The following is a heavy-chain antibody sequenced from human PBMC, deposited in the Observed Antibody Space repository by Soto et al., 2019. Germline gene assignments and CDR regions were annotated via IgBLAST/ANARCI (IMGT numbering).Heavy chain of an antibody. D-gene: IGHD2-15*01. V-gene: IGHV3-23*01. J-gene: IGHJ6*03. Sequence: EVQLLECGGGLVQPGGSLRLSCAASGFTFSSYAMSWVRQAPGKGLEWVSAISGSGGSTYYTDSVKGRFTISRDNSKNTLNLQMNSLRAQDTAVYSCAKAGLDWSGGSCYYYYYYYMDVWGKGPTVTVS. CDR3: AKAGLDWSGGSCYYYYYYYMDV. CDR2: ISGSGGST. CDR1: GFTFSSYA.